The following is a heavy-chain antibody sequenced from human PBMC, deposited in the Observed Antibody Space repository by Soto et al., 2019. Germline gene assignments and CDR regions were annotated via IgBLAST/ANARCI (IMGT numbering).Heavy chain of an antibody. J-gene: IGHJ4*02. Sequence: GGSLRLSCAASGFTFSGYWIHWVRQAPGRGLVWVSRINSDGSDTSYADSVKGRFTISRDNAKNTLYLQMNSLRAEDTAVYYCTRGAVSGSLDYWGQGTLVTVSS. CDR2: INSDGSDT. CDR3: TRGAVSGSLDY. CDR1: GFTFSGYW. V-gene: IGHV3-74*01. D-gene: IGHD6-13*01.